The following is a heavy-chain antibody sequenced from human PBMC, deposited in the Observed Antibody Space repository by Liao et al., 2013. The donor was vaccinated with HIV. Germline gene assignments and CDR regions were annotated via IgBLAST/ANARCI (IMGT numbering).Heavy chain of an antibody. V-gene: IGHV4-61*02. Sequence: QVQLQESGPGLVKPSQTLSLTCTVSGGSISSGSYYWSWIRQPAGKGLEWIGRIYTSGSTNYNPSLKSRVTISIDTSKNQFSLKLSSVTVADTAVYYCASGGGVVDYWGPGTLGHRSP. D-gene: IGHD3-3*01. CDR2: IYTSGST. J-gene: IGHJ4*02. CDR3: ASGGGVVDY. CDR1: GGSISSGSYY.